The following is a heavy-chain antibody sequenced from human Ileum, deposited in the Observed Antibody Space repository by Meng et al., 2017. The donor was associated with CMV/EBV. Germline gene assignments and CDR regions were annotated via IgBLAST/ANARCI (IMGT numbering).Heavy chain of an antibody. V-gene: IGHV1-2*06. CDR3: ARGHNFGFEY. CDR1: GYTFSGYD. CDR2: IITKTGGT. D-gene: IGHD1-1*01. Sequence: QVQLVQSGGEVKKPGASVKVSCKASGYTFSGYDMHWVRQAPGKGLEWMGRIITKTGGTNYEQKFQGRVTMIRDTYISIGYMELNSLRSDDTAVYYCARGHNFGFEYWGQGTLVTVSS. J-gene: IGHJ4*02.